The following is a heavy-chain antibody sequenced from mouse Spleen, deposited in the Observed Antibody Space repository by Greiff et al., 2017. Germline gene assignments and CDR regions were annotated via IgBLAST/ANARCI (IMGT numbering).Heavy chain of an antibody. CDR1: GYSFTGYF. CDR2: INPYNGDT. J-gene: IGHJ1*01. Sequence: EVKLMESGPELVKPGDSVKISCKASGYSFTGYFMNWVMQSHGKSLEWIGRINPYNGDTFYNQKFKGKATLTVDKSSSTAHMELRSLTSEDSAVYYCARNYYDGSYGVWGAGTTVTVSS. D-gene: IGHD1-1*01. CDR3: ARNYYDGSYGV. V-gene: IGHV1-20*01.